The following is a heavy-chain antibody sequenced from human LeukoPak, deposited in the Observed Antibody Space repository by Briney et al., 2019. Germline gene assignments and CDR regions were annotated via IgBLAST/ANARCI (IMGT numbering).Heavy chain of an antibody. D-gene: IGHD6-19*01. J-gene: IGHJ4*02. Sequence: PSETLSLTCTVSGGSISSYYWSWIRQPPGKGLEWIGYIYYSGSTNYNPSLKSRVTISVDTSKNQSSLKLSSVTAADTAVYYCARASRQWLVRFPHYYFDYWGQGTLVTVSS. V-gene: IGHV4-59*01. CDR3: ARASRQWLVRFPHYYFDY. CDR1: GGSISSYY. CDR2: IYYSGST.